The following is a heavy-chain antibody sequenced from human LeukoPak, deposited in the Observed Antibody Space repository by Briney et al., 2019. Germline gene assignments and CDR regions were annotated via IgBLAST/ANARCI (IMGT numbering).Heavy chain of an antibody. CDR2: ISYDGSNK. V-gene: IGHV3-30*18. J-gene: IGHJ6*02. CDR1: GYAFSSYG. D-gene: IGHD1-14*01. Sequence: TGGSLRRSCQATGYAFSSYGMHWVRQAPGKGLEWVAVISYDGSNKYYADSVKGRFTISRDNSKNTLYLQMNSLRAEDTAVYYCAKPPRTTDYYYYYGMDVWGQGTTVTVSS. CDR3: AKPPRTTDYYYYYGMDV.